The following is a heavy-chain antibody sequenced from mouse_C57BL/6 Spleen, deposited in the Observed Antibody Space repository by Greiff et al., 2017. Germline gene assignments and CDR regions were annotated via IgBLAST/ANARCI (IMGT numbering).Heavy chain of an antibody. CDR3: ARDYYGSRKYFDV. Sequence: DVQLVESGGGLVKPGGSLKLSCAASGFTFSSYAMSWVRQTPEKRLEWVATISDGGSYTYYPDNVKGRFTISRDNAKNNLYLQMSHLKSEDTAMYYCARDYYGSRKYFDVWGTGTTVTVSS. CDR1: GFTFSSYA. V-gene: IGHV5-4*01. J-gene: IGHJ1*03. CDR2: ISDGGSYT. D-gene: IGHD1-1*01.